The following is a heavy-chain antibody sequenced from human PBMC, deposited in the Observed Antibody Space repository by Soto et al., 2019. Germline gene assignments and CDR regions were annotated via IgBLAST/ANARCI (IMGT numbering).Heavy chain of an antibody. Sequence: QVLLQESGPGLVKPSETLSLTCTVSGGSISSLYWAWIRQPAGKGLEWIGRIFPSGDSNYNPSLTSRVSMSLATSKSQFSLTVSSVTAADTAVYYCARASRCKSEYECFAWLDFWGQGILVTVSS. D-gene: IGHD6-6*01. CDR1: GGSISSLY. V-gene: IGHV4-4*07. CDR2: IFPSGDS. J-gene: IGHJ4*02. CDR3: ARASRCKSEYECFAWLDF.